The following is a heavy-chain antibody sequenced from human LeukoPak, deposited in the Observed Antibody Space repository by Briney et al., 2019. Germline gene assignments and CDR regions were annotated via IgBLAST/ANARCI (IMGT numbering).Heavy chain of an antibody. D-gene: IGHD3-16*02. CDR1: GFTFSSYG. V-gene: IGHV3-30*18. CDR2: ISYDGSNK. Sequence: GGSLRLSCAASGFTFSSYGMHWVRQAPGKGPEWVAVISYDGSNKYYADSVKGRFTISRDNSKNTLYLQMNSLRAEDTAVYYCAKDLYYDYVWGSYRNVPMDHWGQGTLVTVSS. J-gene: IGHJ4*02. CDR3: AKDLYYDYVWGSYRNVPMDH.